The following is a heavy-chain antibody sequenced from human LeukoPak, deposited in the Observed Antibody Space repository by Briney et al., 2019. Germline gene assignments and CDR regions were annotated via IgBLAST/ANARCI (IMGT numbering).Heavy chain of an antibody. Sequence: ASVKVSCKASGGTFSSYAISWVRQAPGQGLEWMGGIIPIFGTANYAQKFQGRVTITADESTSTAYMELSSLRSEDTAVYYCARVGYYDSSGYYYSWFDPWGQGTLVTVSS. CDR2: IIPIFGTA. CDR1: GGTFSSYA. J-gene: IGHJ5*02. CDR3: ARVGYYDSSGYYYSWFDP. D-gene: IGHD3-22*01. V-gene: IGHV1-69*13.